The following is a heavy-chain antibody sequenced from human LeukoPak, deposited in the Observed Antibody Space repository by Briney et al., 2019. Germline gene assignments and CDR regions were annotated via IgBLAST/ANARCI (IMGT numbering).Heavy chain of an antibody. CDR2: IRYDGSNK. D-gene: IGHD6-19*01. Sequence: GGSLRLSCAASGFTFSSYAMSWVRQAPGKGLEWVAFIRYDGSNKYYADSVKGRFTISRDNSKNTLYLQMNSLRAEDTAVYYCAKDFTPIAVAEEGDYWGQGTLVTVSS. J-gene: IGHJ4*02. CDR3: AKDFTPIAVAEEGDY. CDR1: GFTFSSYA. V-gene: IGHV3-30*02.